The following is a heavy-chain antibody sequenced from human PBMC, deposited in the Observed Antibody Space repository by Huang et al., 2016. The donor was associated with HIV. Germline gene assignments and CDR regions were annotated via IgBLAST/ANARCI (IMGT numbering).Heavy chain of an antibody. CDR1: GFTFSTYA. Sequence: EVQLLESGGGLVQPGGSLRLSCGYSGFTFSTYAMSWGRQAQGKGLGWVSGIGGSGGGTYYSDSVKGRFTTSRANSNNTRFLQMNSLGFEDTAVYYCAKGGGASPRLHAFDVWGQGTMVTVSS. J-gene: IGHJ3*01. V-gene: IGHV3-23*01. CDR2: IGGSGGGT. D-gene: IGHD5-18*01. CDR3: AKGGGASPRLHAFDV.